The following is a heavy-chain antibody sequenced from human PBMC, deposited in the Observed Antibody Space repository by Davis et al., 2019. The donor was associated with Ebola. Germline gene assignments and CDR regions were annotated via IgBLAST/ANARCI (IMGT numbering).Heavy chain of an antibody. J-gene: IGHJ4*02. CDR1: GFTFTSSA. V-gene: IGHV1-58*01. Sequence: SVKVSCKASGFTFTSSAVQWVRQARGQRLEWIGWIVVGSGNTNYAQKFQERVTITRDMSTSTAYMELSSLRSEDTAVYYCARIEEQVTTGGYWGQGTLVTVSS. CDR3: ARIEEQVTTGGY. CDR2: IVVGSGNT. D-gene: IGHD4-17*01.